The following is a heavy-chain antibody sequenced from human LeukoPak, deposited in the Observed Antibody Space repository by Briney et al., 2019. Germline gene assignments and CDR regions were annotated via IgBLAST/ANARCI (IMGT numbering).Heavy chain of an antibody. CDR1: GFTFSDHY. D-gene: IGHD4-17*01. Sequence: GGSLRLSCAASGFTFSDHYMDWVRQAPGKGLEWVGRTRNKANSYTTEYAASVKGRFTISRDDSKNSLYLQMNSLKTEDTAVYYCARDSGGDYNDYWGQGTLVTVSS. J-gene: IGHJ4*02. CDR3: ARDSGGDYNDY. V-gene: IGHV3-72*01. CDR2: TRNKANSYTT.